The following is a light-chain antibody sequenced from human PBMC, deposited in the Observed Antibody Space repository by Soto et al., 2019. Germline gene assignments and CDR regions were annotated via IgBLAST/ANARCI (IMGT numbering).Light chain of an antibody. CDR2: GAS. V-gene: IGKV3-20*01. J-gene: IGKJ1*01. CDR3: QQCGSSPWT. Sequence: EILFTQSPTPLSVSPGEKAPLSCRASQSVSNNLAWYQQKPGQAPRLLIQGASTRATGIPDRFSGGGSGTDFTLTISRLEPEDFAVYYCQQCGSSPWTFGQGTKVDIK. CDR1: QSVSNN.